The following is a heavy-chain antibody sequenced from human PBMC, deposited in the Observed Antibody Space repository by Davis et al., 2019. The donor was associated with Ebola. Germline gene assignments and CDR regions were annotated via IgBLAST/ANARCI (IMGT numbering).Heavy chain of an antibody. CDR1: GSTFSRYW. V-gene: IGHV3-74*01. J-gene: IGHJ4*02. CDR2: ISSDGGIT. CDR3: VRTTYGAPEY. D-gene: IGHD4-17*01. Sequence: GESLKISCAASGSTFSRYWMHWVRQAPGKGLVYVSRISSDGGITSYADSVKGRFTISRDNAKSTLYLQMNSLTAEDTAVYYCVRTTYGAPEYWGQGTLVTVSS.